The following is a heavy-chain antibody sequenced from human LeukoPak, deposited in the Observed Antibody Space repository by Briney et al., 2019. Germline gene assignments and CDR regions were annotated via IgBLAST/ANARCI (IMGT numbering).Heavy chain of an antibody. V-gene: IGHV4-34*01. CDR2: INHSGST. Sequence: PSETLSLTCAVYGGSFSGYYWSWIRQPPGKGLEWIGEINHSGSTNYNPSFKSRVTISVDTSKNQFSLELRSVTAADTAVYYCVRVGRVAVGYNWFDPWGQGTLVTVSS. CDR1: GGSFSGYY. D-gene: IGHD2-15*01. CDR3: VRVGRVAVGYNWFDP. J-gene: IGHJ5*02.